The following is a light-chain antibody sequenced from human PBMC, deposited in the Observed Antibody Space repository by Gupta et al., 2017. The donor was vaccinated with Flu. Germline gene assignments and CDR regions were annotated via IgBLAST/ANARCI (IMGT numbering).Light chain of an antibody. J-gene: IGKJ2*01. CDR3: QQYGGSPLYT. CDR1: QSIGSGY. CDR2: GTI. V-gene: IGKV3-20*01. Sequence: EVVLTQSPGTLSLSPGERATLSCKASQSIGSGYLAWNQKKPGQAPRLLISGTINRAAGNPDRFSGSGSGTEFILTINNWEPGDSAVYFCQQYGGSPLYTFGQGTKLEIK.